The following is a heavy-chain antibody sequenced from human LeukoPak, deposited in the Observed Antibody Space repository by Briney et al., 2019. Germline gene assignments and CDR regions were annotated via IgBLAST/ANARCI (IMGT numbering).Heavy chain of an antibody. CDR3: ARDRGPLLLNAFDI. J-gene: IGHJ3*02. CDR1: GFTFSSYE. D-gene: IGHD2-21*02. Sequence: GGSLRLSCAASGFTFSSYEMNWVRQAPGKGLEWVSYISSSGSTIYYADSVKGRFTISRDNAKNSLYLQMNSLRAEDTAVYYCARDRGPLLLNAFDIWGQGTMVTVSS. CDR2: ISSSGSTI. V-gene: IGHV3-48*03.